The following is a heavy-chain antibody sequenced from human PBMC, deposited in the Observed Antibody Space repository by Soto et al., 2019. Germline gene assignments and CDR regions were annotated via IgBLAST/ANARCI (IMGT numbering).Heavy chain of an antibody. CDR2: IYHSGST. CDR3: ARAGAYCSGGSCYWYGRGYYYYGMDV. J-gene: IGHJ6*02. CDR1: GGSISSGGYS. Sequence: SETLSLTCAVSGGSISSGGYSWSWIRQPPGKGLEWIGYIYHSGSTYYNPSLKSRVTISVDRSKNQFSLKLSSVTAADTAVYYCARAGAYCSGGSCYWYGRGYYYYGMDVWGQGTTVTVSS. D-gene: IGHD2-15*01. V-gene: IGHV4-30-2*01.